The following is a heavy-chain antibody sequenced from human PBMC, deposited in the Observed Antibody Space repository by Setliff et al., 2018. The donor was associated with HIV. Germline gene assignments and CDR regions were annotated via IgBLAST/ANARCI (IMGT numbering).Heavy chain of an antibody. CDR1: GFTFSSYG. D-gene: IGHD2-15*01. CDR2: IWYDGSNK. CDR3: AKDMGAATPPSY. V-gene: IGHV3-33*06. Sequence: GGSLRLSCAASGFTFSSYGMHWVRQAPGKGLGWVAVIWYDGSNKYYADSVKGRFTISRDDSKNTLYLQMNSLRAEDTAVYYCAKDMGAATPPSYWGQGTLVTVSS. J-gene: IGHJ4*02.